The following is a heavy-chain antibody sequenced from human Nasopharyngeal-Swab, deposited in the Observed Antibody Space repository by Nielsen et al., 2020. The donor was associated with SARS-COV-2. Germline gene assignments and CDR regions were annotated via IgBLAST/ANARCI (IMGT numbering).Heavy chain of an antibody. J-gene: IGHJ5*02. D-gene: IGHD3-10*01. V-gene: IGHV3-48*03. CDR3: ARGHGVWFGEPDNWFDP. CDR2: ISSSGSTI. Sequence: GSLTLSCAASGFTSSSYEMNWVRQAPGPGLEWVSYISSSGSTIYYADSVKGRFTISRDNAKHSLYLQMNSLRAEDTAVYYCARGHGVWFGEPDNWFDPWGQGTLVTVSS. CDR1: GFTSSSYE.